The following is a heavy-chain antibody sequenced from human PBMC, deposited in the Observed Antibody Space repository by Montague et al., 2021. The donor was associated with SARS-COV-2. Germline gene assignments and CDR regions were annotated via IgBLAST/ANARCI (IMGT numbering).Heavy chain of an antibody. Sequence: PALVKPTQTLTLTCTFSGFSLSTSGMRASWIRQPPGKALEWLARIDWDDDKFYSTSLKTRLTISKDTSKNQVVLTMTNMDPVDTATHYCARENYDILTGTTLGLDYWGQGTLVTVSS. J-gene: IGHJ4*02. D-gene: IGHD3-9*01. V-gene: IGHV2-70*04. CDR2: IDWDDDK. CDR3: ARENYDILTGTTLGLDY. CDR1: GFSLSTSGMR.